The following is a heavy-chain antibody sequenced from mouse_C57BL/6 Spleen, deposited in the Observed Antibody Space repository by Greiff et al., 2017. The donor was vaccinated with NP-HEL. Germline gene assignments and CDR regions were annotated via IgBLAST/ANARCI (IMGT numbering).Heavy chain of an antibody. CDR3: ARWDDGYFFDY. CDR1: GYTFTSYW. CDR2: IDPSDSYT. D-gene: IGHD2-3*01. J-gene: IGHJ2*01. Sequence: QVQLQQPGAELVKPGASVKLSCKASGYTFTSYWMQWVKQRPGQGLEWIGEIDPSDSYTNYNQKFKGKATLTVDTSSSTAYMQLSSLTSEDSAVYYCARWDDGYFFDYGGKGTTLTVSS. V-gene: IGHV1-50*01.